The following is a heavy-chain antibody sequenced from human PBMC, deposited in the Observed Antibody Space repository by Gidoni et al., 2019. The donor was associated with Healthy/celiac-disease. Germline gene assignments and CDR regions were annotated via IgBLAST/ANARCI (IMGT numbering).Heavy chain of an antibody. V-gene: IGHV1-69*04. CDR2: IIPILGIA. CDR1: GGTFSSYA. D-gene: IGHD2-21*02. CDR3: ASPAYCGGDCYSISRYYGMDV. Sequence: QVQLVQSGAEVKKPGSSVKVSCKASGGTFSSYAISWVRQAPGQGLEWMGRIIPILGIANYAQKFQGRVTITADKSTSTAYMELSSLRSKDTAVYYCASPAYCGGDCYSISRYYGMDVWGQGTTVTVSS. J-gene: IGHJ6*02.